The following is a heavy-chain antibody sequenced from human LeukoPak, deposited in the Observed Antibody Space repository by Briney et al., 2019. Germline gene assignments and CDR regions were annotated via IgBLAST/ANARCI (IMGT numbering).Heavy chain of an antibody. Sequence: SETLSLTCTVSGYSISSGYYWGWIRQPPGKGLEWIGSIYHSGSTYYNPSLKSRVTISVDTSKNQFSLKLSSVTAADTAVYYCARDLIVGGYYYYGMDVWGQGTTVTVSS. J-gene: IGHJ6*02. D-gene: IGHD1-26*01. CDR3: ARDLIVGGYYYYGMDV. CDR2: IYHSGST. CDR1: GYSISSGYY. V-gene: IGHV4-38-2*02.